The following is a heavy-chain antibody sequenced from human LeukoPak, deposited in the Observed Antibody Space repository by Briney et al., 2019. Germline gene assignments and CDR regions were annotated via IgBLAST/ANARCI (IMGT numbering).Heavy chain of an antibody. Sequence: GGSLRLSCAASGFTFSSYSMNWVRQAPGKGLEWVSYISSSGSTIYYADSVKGRFTISRDNAKNSLYLQMNTLRAEDTAVYYCAELGITMIGGVWGKGTTVTISS. J-gene: IGHJ6*04. D-gene: IGHD3-10*02. CDR1: GFTFSSYS. CDR3: AELGITMIGGV. V-gene: IGHV3-48*04. CDR2: ISSSGSTI.